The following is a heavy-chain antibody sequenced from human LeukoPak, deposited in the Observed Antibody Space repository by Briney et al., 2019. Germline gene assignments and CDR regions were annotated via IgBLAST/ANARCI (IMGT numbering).Heavy chain of an antibody. Sequence: AGGSVRLSCAASEFTFRHAWMSGVRQAPGKGLEWVGRIKRKTDGGTGDYAAPVKGRFTISRDDSKNRLYLEMNGLQTEDTAVYYSAGDSDIFDKWGQGTLVTVSS. D-gene: IGHD2-21*02. CDR3: AGDSDIFDK. V-gene: IGHV3-15*01. CDR2: IKRKTDGGTG. CDR1: EFTFRHAW. J-gene: IGHJ4*02.